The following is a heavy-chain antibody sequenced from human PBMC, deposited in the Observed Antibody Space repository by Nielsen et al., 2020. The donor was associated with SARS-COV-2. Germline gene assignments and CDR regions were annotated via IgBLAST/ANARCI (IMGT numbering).Heavy chain of an antibody. D-gene: IGHD4-17*01. Sequence: WIRQPPGKGLEWVSSISSSSSYIYYADSVKGRFTISRDNAKNSLYLQMNSLRAEDTAVYYCAREPGKYDYGDFHDAFDIWGQGTMVTVSS. CDR3: AREPGKYDYGDFHDAFDI. CDR2: ISSSSSYI. J-gene: IGHJ3*02. V-gene: IGHV3-21*01.